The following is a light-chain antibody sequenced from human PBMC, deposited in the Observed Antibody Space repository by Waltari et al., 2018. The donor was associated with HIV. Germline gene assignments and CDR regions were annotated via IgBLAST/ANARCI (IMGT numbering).Light chain of an antibody. CDR2: DVT. V-gene: IGLV2-11*01. J-gene: IGLJ2*01. CDR1: SSDSDASYY. Sequence: QSALTQPRSVSGSPGQSVTISCSGTSSDSDASYYVYWYQQHPGKAPQIIIYDVTKRPSGVPDRFSVSKSGNTASLTISGLQAEDEADYYCCSYAGSKTHNVAFGGGTRLTVL. CDR3: CSYAGSKTHNVA.